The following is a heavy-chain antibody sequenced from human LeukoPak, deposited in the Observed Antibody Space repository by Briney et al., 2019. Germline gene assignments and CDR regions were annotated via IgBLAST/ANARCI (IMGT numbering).Heavy chain of an antibody. V-gene: IGHV6-1*01. CDR1: GDSVSSNSAA. J-gene: IGHJ5*02. CDR3: ARERPVYSSSWYLSWFDP. CDR2: TYYRSKWYN. D-gene: IGHD6-13*01. Sequence: SHTLSLTCTISGDSVSSNSAAWNWIRQSPSRGLEWLGRTYYRSKWYNDYAVSVKSRITINPDTSKNQFSLQLNSVTPEDTAVYYCARERPVYSSSWYLSWFDPWGQGTLVTVSS.